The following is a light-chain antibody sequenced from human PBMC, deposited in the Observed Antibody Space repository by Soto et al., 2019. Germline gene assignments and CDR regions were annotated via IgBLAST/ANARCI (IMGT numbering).Light chain of an antibody. CDR1: SGHSSYI. CDR3: DTWDSNTHGV. Sequence: QPVLTQSSSASASLGSSVKLTCTLSSGHSSYIIAWHQQQPGKAPRYLMKLEGSGSYNKGSGVPDRFSGSSSGADRYLTISNLQSEDEADYYCDTWDSNTHGVFGTGTKLTVL. J-gene: IGLJ1*01. CDR2: LEGSGSY. V-gene: IGLV4-60*03.